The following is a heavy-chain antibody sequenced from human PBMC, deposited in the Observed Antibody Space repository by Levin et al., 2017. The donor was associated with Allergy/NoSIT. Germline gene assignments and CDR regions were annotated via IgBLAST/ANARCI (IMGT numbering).Heavy chain of an antibody. D-gene: IGHD4-17*01. CDR1: GYSFTSYW. V-gene: IGHV5-51*01. Sequence: GGSLRLSCKGSGYSFTSYWIGWVRQMPGKGLEWMGIIYPGDSDTRYSPSFQGQVTISADKSISTAYLQWSSLKASDTAMYYCARRSVYGDYLFDYWGQGTLVTVSS. CDR2: IYPGDSDT. CDR3: ARRSVYGDYLFDY. J-gene: IGHJ4*02.